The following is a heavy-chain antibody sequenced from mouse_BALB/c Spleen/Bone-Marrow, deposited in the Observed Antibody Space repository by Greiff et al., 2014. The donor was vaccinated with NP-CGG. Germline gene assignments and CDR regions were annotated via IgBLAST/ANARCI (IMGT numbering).Heavy chain of an antibody. CDR1: GFTFSSYG. CDR2: INNNGGST. V-gene: IGHV5-6-3*01. CDR3: ARVYGWYFDV. D-gene: IGHD1-1*01. J-gene: IGHJ1*01. Sequence: VQLKGSGGGLVQPGGALKLSCVASGFTFSSYGMSWGCPTPDKRLGLVATINNNGGSTYYPDSVKGQFTISRDNAKNTLYLQMSSLKSEDTAMYYCARVYGWYFDVWGAGTTVTVSS.